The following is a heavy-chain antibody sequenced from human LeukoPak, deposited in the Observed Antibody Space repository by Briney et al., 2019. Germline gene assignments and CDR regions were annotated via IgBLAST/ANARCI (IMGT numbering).Heavy chain of an antibody. CDR2: ISGGGRST. CDR1: GFTFNIYA. D-gene: IGHD2-8*01. Sequence: GGSLRLSCAASGFTFNIYAMSWVRQAPGKGLEWVSAISGGGRSTYYADSAKGRFTISRDNSINTLYLQMNSLRAEDTAVYYCAKDRLVYCTDGVCYIDYWGQGTLVTVSS. CDR3: AKDRLVYCTDGVCYIDY. J-gene: IGHJ4*02. V-gene: IGHV3-23*01.